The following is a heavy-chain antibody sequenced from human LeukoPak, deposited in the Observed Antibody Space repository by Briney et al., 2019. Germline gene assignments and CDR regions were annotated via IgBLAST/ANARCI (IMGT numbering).Heavy chain of an antibody. CDR3: ARGGSSSSWYLD. CDR1: GGSISSYY. D-gene: IGHD6-13*01. CDR2: IYYSGST. Sequence: SETLSLTCTVSGGSISSYYWSWIRQPPGKGLEWIGYIYYSGSTNYNPSLKSRVTISVDTSKNQFSLKLSSVTAADTAVYYCARGGSSSSWYLDWGQGTLVTVSS. V-gene: IGHV4-59*01. J-gene: IGHJ4*02.